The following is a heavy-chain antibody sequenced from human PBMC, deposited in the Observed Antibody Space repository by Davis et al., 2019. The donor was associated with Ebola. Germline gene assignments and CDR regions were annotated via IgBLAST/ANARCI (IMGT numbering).Heavy chain of an antibody. CDR2: IYSGRST. J-gene: IGHJ5*02. CDR3: ARYHDYGEYMSA. Sequence: GGSLRLSCEVTGMTVRETHLSWVRQVPGKGLERVAVIYSGRSTDYAHSVKGRFTISRDNSRNTMYLQMNSLRGEDTAVYYCARYHDYGEYMSAWGQGTLVTVSS. V-gene: IGHV3-66*01. CDR1: GMTVRETH. D-gene: IGHD4-17*01.